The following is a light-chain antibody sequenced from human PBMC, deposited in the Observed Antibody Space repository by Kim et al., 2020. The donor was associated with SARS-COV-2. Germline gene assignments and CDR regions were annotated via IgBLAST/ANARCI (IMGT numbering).Light chain of an antibody. J-gene: IGLJ2*01. Sequence: QSALTQPASVSGSPGQSITISCTVTSSDVGGYNYVSWYQQHPGKAPKLMIYDVSNRPSGVSDRFSGSKSVNTASLTISGLQAEDEADYYCSSYTSSHTVVFGGGTQLTVL. CDR2: DVS. CDR1: SSDVGGYNY. CDR3: SSYTSSHTVV. V-gene: IGLV2-14*03.